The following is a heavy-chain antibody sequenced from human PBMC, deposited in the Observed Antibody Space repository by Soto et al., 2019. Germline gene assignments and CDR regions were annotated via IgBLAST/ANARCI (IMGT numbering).Heavy chain of an antibody. J-gene: IGHJ6*02. Sequence: VGSLRLSCAASVFTFSSYGMHWVRHSPGKGLEWAAVIWYDGSNKYYADSVKGRFTISRDNSKNTLYLQMNSLRAEDTAVYYCARGGLYSSSSGHGMDVWGQGTTVIVSS. CDR2: IWYDGSNK. CDR1: VFTFSSYG. V-gene: IGHV3-33*01. D-gene: IGHD6-6*01. CDR3: ARGGLYSSSSGHGMDV.